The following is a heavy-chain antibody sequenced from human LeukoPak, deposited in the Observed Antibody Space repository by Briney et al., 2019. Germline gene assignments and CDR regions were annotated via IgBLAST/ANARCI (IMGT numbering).Heavy chain of an antibody. Sequence: SETLSLTCTVSGGSISSYYWSWIRQPAGKGLEWIERIYTSGSTNYNPSLKSRVTMSVDTSKNQFSLKLSSVTAADTAVYYCASGPDDYGDYTDDYWGQGTLVTVSS. CDR3: ASGPDDYGDYTDDY. CDR1: GGSISSYY. V-gene: IGHV4-4*07. CDR2: IYTSGST. D-gene: IGHD4-17*01. J-gene: IGHJ4*02.